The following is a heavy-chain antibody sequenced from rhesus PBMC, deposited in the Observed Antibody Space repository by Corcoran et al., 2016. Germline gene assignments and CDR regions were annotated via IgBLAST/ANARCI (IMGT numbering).Heavy chain of an antibody. V-gene: IGHV4S10*01. CDR1: GGSISDSYR. J-gene: IGHJ4*01. CDR3: ARLRSGDYYSFDY. Sequence: QVQLQESGPGLVKPSETLSLTCAVSGGSISDSYRWSWISQPPGKGLEWIGYIYGMSKNNNYNPSLKSRVTISKDTSKNQFSLKLSSLTAADTAVYYCARLRSGDYYSFDYWGQGVPVTVSS. CDR2: IYGMSKNN. D-gene: IGHD3-34*01.